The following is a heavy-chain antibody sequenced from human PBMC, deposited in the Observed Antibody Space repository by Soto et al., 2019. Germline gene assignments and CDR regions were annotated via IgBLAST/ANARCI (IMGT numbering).Heavy chain of an antibody. Sequence: GSLRLSCAASGFTFGNFWMHWVRQAPGKGPEWVSRMTSDGRTIQYADSVEGRFTVSRDNAKSTMYLQMNSLRVEATAVYSCPRAEVDYWGPGTLVNVSS. J-gene: IGHJ4*02. CDR1: GFTFGNFW. V-gene: IGHV3-74*03. CDR3: PRAEVDY. CDR2: MTSDGRTI.